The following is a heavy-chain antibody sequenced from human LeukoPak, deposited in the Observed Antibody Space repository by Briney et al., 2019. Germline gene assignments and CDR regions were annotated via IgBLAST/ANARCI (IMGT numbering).Heavy chain of an antibody. V-gene: IGHV3-11*01. CDR1: GVTFSDYY. CDR3: ARDGVTIFGVVDNWFDP. Sequence: GGSLRLSCAASGVTFSDYYMSRVRQAPGKGAEWVSYISSSGSTIYYADSVKGRFTISRDNAKNSLYLQMNSLRAEDTAVYYCARDGVTIFGVVDNWFDPWGQGTLVTVSS. D-gene: IGHD3-3*01. J-gene: IGHJ5*02. CDR2: ISSSGSTI.